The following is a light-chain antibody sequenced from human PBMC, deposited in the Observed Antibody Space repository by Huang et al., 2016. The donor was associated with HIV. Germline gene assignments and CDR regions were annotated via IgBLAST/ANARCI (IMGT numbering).Light chain of an antibody. CDR3: QQYFTTPPWS. J-gene: IGKJ2*01. Sequence: DIQMTQSPFSLSASIGDRVTVTCRASQPISNSLAWYQQKPGQAPKLLLYAASRLKSGVHSRFSGSGSGTTYSLTISSLRPEDFATYHCQQYFTTPPWSFGQGTKLEIK. V-gene: IGKV1-NL1*01. CDR1: QPISNS. CDR2: AAS.